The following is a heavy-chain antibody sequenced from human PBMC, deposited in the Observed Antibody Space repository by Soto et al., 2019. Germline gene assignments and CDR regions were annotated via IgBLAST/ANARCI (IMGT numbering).Heavy chain of an antibody. J-gene: IGHJ5*02. V-gene: IGHV3-74*01. Sequence: GGSLRLSYPPFGFTFSTKWMQWVRQDPGKGLVWVSRINGDGSRTNYADSVRGRFTISRDNAKNTLFLQMNGLRAEDTAVYYCATVGTGSYTWLDPWGERTLVTLSS. CDR1: GFTFSTKW. CDR3: ATVGTGSYTWLDP. D-gene: IGHD1-26*01. CDR2: INGDGSRT.